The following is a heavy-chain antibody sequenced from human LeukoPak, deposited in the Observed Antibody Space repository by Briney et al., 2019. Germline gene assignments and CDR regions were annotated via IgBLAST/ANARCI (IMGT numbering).Heavy chain of an antibody. J-gene: IGHJ5*02. CDR3: ARQGITVAVNRFDP. D-gene: IGHD6-19*01. V-gene: IGHV4-39*01. CDR2: IYSSGNP. Sequence: SETLSLTCTVSGDSFSSTSDYWGWVRQPPGKGLGWIGSIYSSGNPYSDASRKSRVTISVDTSKNQFSLKLSSVTAANTAVYYCARQGITVAVNRFDPWGQGTLVTVSS. CDR1: GDSFSSTSDY.